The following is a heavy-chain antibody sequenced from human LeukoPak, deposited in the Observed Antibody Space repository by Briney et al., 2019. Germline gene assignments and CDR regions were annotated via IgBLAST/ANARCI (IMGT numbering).Heavy chain of an antibody. CDR1: GFSFSGYV. CDR3: AKVVRRAFDI. D-gene: IGHD3-16*02. V-gene: IGHV3-30-3*01. Sequence: PGGSLRLSCAASGFSFSGYVMHWVRQAPGKGLEWVAIISYDGNNKYYADSVKGRLTISRDNSKNTLYLQMNSLRAEDTAVYYCAKVVRRAFDIWGQGTMVTVSS. CDR2: ISYDGNNK. J-gene: IGHJ3*02.